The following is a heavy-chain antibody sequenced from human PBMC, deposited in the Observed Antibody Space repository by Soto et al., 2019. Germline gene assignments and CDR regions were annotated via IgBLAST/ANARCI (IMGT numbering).Heavy chain of an antibody. Sequence: GASVAVSCTASVYTFASYYRRWVRQAPGQGLEWMGWINPNSGGTNYAQKFQGWVTMTRDTSISTAYMELSRLRSDDTAVYYCARGGYSGYDFDYWGQGTLVTVS. V-gene: IGHV1-2*04. CDR3: ARGGYSGYDFDY. J-gene: IGHJ4*02. CDR2: INPNSGGT. CDR1: VYTFASYY. D-gene: IGHD5-12*01.